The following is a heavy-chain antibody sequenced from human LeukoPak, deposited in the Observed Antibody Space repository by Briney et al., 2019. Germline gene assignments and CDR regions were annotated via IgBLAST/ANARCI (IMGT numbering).Heavy chain of an antibody. CDR1: GFTFSTYG. CDR3: ATDPYYYDSSGYYTFGAFDI. CDR2: ISYDGTNK. J-gene: IGHJ3*02. Sequence: GGSLRLSCAASGFTFSTYGMHWVRQAPGKGLEWGAVISYDGTNKSYADSVKGRFTISRDNSKNTLYLQMNSLRADDTAVYYCATDPYYYDSSGYYTFGAFDIWGQGTMVTVSS. V-gene: IGHV3-30*03. D-gene: IGHD3-22*01.